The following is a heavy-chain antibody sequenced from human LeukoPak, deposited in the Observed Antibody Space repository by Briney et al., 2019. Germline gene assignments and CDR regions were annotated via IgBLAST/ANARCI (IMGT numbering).Heavy chain of an antibody. CDR1: GYTLTELS. V-gene: IGHV1-24*01. D-gene: IGHD1-26*01. CDR3: AILRGSYYFNRKDYYFDY. J-gene: IGHJ4*02. Sequence: EASVKVSCKVSGYTLTELSMHWVRQAPGKGLEWMGGFYPEDGETIYAQKFQGRVTMTEDTSTDTAYMELSSLRSEDTAVYYCAILRGSYYFNRKDYYFDYWGQGTLVTVSS. CDR2: FYPEDGET.